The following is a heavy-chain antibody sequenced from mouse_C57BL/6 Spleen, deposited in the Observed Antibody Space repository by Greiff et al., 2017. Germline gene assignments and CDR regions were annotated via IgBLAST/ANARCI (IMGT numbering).Heavy chain of an antibody. CDR1: GFTFTDYY. CDR2: IRNKANGYTT. D-gene: IGHD2-3*01. Sequence: EVHLVESGGGLVQPGGSLSLSCAASGFTFTDYYMSWVRQPPGKALEWLGFIRNKANGYTTEYSASVKGRFTISRDNSQSILYLQMNALRAEDSATYSCARYISDGYLYFDYWGQGTTLTVSS. J-gene: IGHJ2*01. CDR3: ARYISDGYLYFDY. V-gene: IGHV7-3*01.